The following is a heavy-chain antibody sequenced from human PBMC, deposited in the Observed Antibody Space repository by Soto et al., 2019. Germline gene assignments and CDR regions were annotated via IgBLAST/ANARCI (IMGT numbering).Heavy chain of an antibody. D-gene: IGHD3-10*01. CDR3: ATVLAWYYYGSGSHH. V-gene: IGHV1-24*01. Sequence: ASVKVSCKVSGYTLTELSMHWVRQAPGKGLEWMGGFDPEDGETIYAQKFQGRVTMTEDTSTDTAYMELSSLRSEDTAVYYCATVLAWYYYGSGSHHWGPAPRVTVPS. CDR1: GYTLTELS. J-gene: IGHJ4*02. CDR2: FDPEDGET.